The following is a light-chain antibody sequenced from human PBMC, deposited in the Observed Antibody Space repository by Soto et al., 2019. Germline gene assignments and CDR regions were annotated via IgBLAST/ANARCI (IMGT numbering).Light chain of an antibody. Sequence: TLSPAPLSLSPGIRATLSCRASQSVSKYLPWYQQKPGQAPRLLIYGASTRATGVPARFSGSGSGTEFTLTISSLQSEDFAVYYCQQYNTWPPYTFGQGSKADIK. J-gene: IGKJ2*01. V-gene: IGKV3-15*01. CDR2: GAS. CDR3: QQYNTWPPYT. CDR1: QSVSKY.